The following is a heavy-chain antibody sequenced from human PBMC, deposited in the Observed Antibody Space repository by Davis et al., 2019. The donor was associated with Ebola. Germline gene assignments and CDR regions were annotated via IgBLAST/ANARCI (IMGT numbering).Heavy chain of an antibody. J-gene: IGHJ5*02. Sequence: GESLKIPCAASGFTFSSYSMNWVRQAPGKGLEWVSSISSSSSYIYYADSVKGRFTISRDNAKNSLYLQMNSLRAEDTAVYYCARVEGSSWLNWFDPWGQGTLVTVSS. CDR1: GFTFSSYS. CDR3: ARVEGSSWLNWFDP. V-gene: IGHV3-21*01. D-gene: IGHD6-13*01. CDR2: ISSSSSYI.